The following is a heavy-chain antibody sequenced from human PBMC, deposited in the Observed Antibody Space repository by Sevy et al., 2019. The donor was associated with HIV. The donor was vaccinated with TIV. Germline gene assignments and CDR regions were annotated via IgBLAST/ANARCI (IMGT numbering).Heavy chain of an antibody. CDR3: TRGSGYKSIFDY. D-gene: IGHD5-18*01. J-gene: IGHJ4*02. V-gene: IGHV3-49*04. CDR1: GFIFGDYG. Sequence: SLRLSCTASGFIFGDYGMSWVRQAPGKGLEWIAFFKSKIHGGTTENAASVKGRFTISRDDSKNIVYLQMSNLKTEDTAVYYCTRGSGYKSIFDYWGQGTLVTVSS. CDR2: FKSKIHGGTT.